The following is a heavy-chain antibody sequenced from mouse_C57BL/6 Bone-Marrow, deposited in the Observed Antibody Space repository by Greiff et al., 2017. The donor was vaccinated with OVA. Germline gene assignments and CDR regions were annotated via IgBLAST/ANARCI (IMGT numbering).Heavy chain of an antibody. J-gene: IGHJ4*01. CDR2: IYPGSGNT. V-gene: IGHV1-76*01. D-gene: IGHD2-4*01. Sequence: QVQLQQSGAELVRPGASVKLSCKASGYTFTDYYINWVKQRPGQGLEWIGRIYPGSGNTNYNEKFKGKATLTADKSSSTAYMQLNSLTSEDSAVDFCARGDYDALYYAMDYWGQGTSVTVSS. CDR1: GYTFTDYY. CDR3: ARGDYDALYYAMDY.